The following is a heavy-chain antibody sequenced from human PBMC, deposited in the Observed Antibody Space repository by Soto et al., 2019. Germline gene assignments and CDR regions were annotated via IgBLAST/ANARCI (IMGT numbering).Heavy chain of an antibody. CDR3: GGGVTTKYYGMDV. J-gene: IGHJ6*02. CDR1: GGSISSYY. CDR2: IYYSGST. V-gene: IGHV4-59*01. D-gene: IGHD4-4*01. Sequence: TSETLSLTCTVSGGSISSYYWSLIRQPPGKGLEWIGYIYYSGSTNYNPSLKSRVTISVDTSKNQFSLKLSSVTAADTAVYYCGGGVTTKYYGMDVWGQGTTVTV.